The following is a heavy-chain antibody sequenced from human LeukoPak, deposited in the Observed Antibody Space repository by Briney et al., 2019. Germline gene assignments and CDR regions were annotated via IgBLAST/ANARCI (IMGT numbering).Heavy chain of an antibody. Sequence: GGPLRLSCAASGFTFSSYSMNWVRQAPGKGLEWVSSISSSSSYIYYADSVKGRFTISRDNAKNSLYLQMNSLRAEDTAVYYCARDTHPPYYFDYWGQGTQVTVSS. J-gene: IGHJ4*02. CDR1: GFTFSSYS. V-gene: IGHV3-21*01. CDR3: ARDTHPPYYFDY. CDR2: ISSSSSYI.